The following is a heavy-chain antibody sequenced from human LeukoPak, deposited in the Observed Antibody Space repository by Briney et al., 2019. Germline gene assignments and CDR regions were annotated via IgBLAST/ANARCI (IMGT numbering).Heavy chain of an antibody. CDR3: ARLGGLERPLDY. CDR2: IDPSDSYT. J-gene: IGHJ4*02. V-gene: IGHV5-10-1*01. Sequence: GESLKISCKGSGYSFTSYWVSWVRQMPGKGLEWMGRIDPSDSYTNYSPSFQGHVTISADKSISTAYLQWSSLKASDTAMYYCARLGGLERPLDYWGQGTLVTVSS. CDR1: GYSFTSYW. D-gene: IGHD1-1*01.